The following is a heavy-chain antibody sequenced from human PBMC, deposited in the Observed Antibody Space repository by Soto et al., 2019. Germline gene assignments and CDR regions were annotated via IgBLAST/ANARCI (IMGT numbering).Heavy chain of an antibody. CDR3: AGAYSDAFDI. Sequence: QLQLVESGGGLVKPGGSLRLSCAASGFTFSDYYMTWIRQAPGKGLEWVSYISSSGIGIYYPDSMKGRFTISRDIAKKSLYLQMTSLRAEDTAVYYCAGAYSDAFDIWGRGTMVTVSS. V-gene: IGHV3-11*01. CDR2: ISSSGIGI. D-gene: IGHD2-15*01. J-gene: IGHJ3*02. CDR1: GFTFSDYY.